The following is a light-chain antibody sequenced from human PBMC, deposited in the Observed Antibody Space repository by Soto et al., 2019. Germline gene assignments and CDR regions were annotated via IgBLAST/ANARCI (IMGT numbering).Light chain of an antibody. CDR1: QSISTY. J-gene: IGKJ2*01. CDR3: QQGYSTPYT. CDR2: GAS. V-gene: IGKV1-39*01. Sequence: DIQMTQSPSSLSASVGDRVTITCRTSQSISTYLNWYQQKPGKAPKLLIYGASSLQSGAPSRFSGSRSGTDFTLPISSLQREDFATYYCQQGYSTPYTFGQGTKLEVK.